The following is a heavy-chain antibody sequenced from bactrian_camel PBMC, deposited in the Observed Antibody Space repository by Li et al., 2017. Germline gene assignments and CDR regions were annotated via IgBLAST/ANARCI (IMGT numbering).Heavy chain of an antibody. D-gene: IGHD5*01. V-gene: IGHV3S31*01. CDR2: ISSGGSGS. J-gene: IGHJ4*01. CDR1: GFTFSSFA. Sequence: QLVESGGGLAQPGGSLRLSCAASGFTFSSFAMSWVRQAPGKGLEWVSGISSGGSGSYYADSVKGRFTISRDNAKNTLYLQLNSLKTEDTAMYYCTTCCWDADFWGRGTQVTVS. CDR3: TTCCWDADF.